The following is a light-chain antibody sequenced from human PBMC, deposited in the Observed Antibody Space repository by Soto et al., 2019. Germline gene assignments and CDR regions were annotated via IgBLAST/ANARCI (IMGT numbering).Light chain of an antibody. J-gene: IGKJ2*01. Sequence: EIELTQSPGTLSLSPGERATLSCRASHSVSSSYLAWYQQKPGQAPRLLIYNASTRATGIPDRFSGSGSGTDFSLTISRLEPEDFSVYFCQQYGSSPRTFGQGTKLEIK. V-gene: IGKV3-20*01. CDR1: HSVSSSY. CDR3: QQYGSSPRT. CDR2: NAS.